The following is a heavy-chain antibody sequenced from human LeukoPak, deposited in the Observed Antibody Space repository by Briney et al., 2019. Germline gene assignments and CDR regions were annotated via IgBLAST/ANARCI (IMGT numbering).Heavy chain of an antibody. CDR3: AKAPGLALFLTWFDP. Sequence: GGSLRLSCAASGFTFSSYAMSWVRQAPGKGLEWVSAISGSGGSTYYADSVKGRFTISRDNSKNTLYLQMNSLRAEDTAVYYCAKAPGLALFLTWFDPWGQGTLVTVSS. V-gene: IGHV3-23*01. CDR2: ISGSGGST. J-gene: IGHJ5*02. D-gene: IGHD2-15*01. CDR1: GFTFSSYA.